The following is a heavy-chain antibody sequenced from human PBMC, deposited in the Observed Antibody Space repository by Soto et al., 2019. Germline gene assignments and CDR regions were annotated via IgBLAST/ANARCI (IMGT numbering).Heavy chain of an antibody. Sequence: ASVKVSRKASGFRFSDYGFNWLRQAPGQGLEWMGWISAFNGNTETAQGLQDRVTMTTDSSTTTAHMDLTNLTTDDTAIYYCARSYYLADAFDVWGQGTMVTVSS. CDR3: ARSYYLADAFDV. CDR1: GFRFSDYG. CDR2: ISAFNGNT. D-gene: IGHD3-16*01. V-gene: IGHV1-18*01. J-gene: IGHJ3*01.